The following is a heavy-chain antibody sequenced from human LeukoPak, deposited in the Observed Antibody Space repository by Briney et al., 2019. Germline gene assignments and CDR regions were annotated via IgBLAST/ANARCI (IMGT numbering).Heavy chain of an antibody. V-gene: IGHV3-30-3*01. Sequence: GGSLRLSCAASGFTFSSYAMHWVRQAPGKGLEWVAVISYDGSNKYYADSVKGRFTISRDNSKNTLYLQMNSLRAEDTAVYYCARGPLENTAMVTGGCYYYYGMDVWGQGTTVTVSS. CDR3: ARGPLENTAMVTGGCYYYYGMDV. CDR1: GFTFSSYA. CDR2: ISYDGSNK. J-gene: IGHJ6*02. D-gene: IGHD5-18*01.